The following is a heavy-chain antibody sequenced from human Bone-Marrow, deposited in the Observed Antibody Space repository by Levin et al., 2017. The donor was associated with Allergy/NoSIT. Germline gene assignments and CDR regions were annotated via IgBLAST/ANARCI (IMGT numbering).Heavy chain of an antibody. Sequence: ASVKVSCKASGYTFTGYYMHWVRQAPGQGLEWMGWINPNSGGTNYAQKFQGRVTMTRDTSISTAYMELSRLRSDDTAVYYCARATFWSGYYVPIRFPSITGMDVWGQGTTVTVSS. J-gene: IGHJ6*02. CDR2: INPNSGGT. CDR1: GYTFTGYY. D-gene: IGHD3-3*01. CDR3: ARATFWSGYYVPIRFPSITGMDV. V-gene: IGHV1-2*02.